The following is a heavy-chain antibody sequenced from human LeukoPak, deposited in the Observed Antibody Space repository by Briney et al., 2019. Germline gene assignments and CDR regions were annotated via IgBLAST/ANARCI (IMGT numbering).Heavy chain of an antibody. D-gene: IGHD2-2*01. Sequence: SETLSLTCTVSGYAIISGGFSWNWIRQPPGKGLGWIGCIYDRGPAHYNPSLKSRFTISVDRPKNQFFLNVTSLTAADTAVYYCARDRPNQLLPGWFDPWGQGTLVTVSS. V-gene: IGHV4-30-2*01. J-gene: IGHJ5*02. CDR3: ARDRPNQLLPGWFDP. CDR2: IYDRGPA. CDR1: GYAIISGGFS.